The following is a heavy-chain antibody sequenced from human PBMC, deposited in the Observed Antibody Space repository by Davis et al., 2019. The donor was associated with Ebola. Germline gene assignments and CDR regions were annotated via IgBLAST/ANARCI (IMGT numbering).Heavy chain of an antibody. Sequence: AASVKVSCKASGGTFSSYAISWVRQAPGQGLEWMGGIIPIFGTANYAQKFQGRVTITADESTSTAYMELSSLRSEDTAVYYCARLTRLSMTTVKTGWFDPWGQGTLVTVSS. V-gene: IGHV1-69*13. CDR2: IIPIFGTA. CDR3: ARLTRLSMTTVKTGWFDP. D-gene: IGHD4-17*01. J-gene: IGHJ5*02. CDR1: GGTFSSYA.